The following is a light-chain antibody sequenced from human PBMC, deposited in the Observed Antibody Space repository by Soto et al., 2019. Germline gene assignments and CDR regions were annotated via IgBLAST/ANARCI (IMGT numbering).Light chain of an antibody. V-gene: IGLV2-14*01. CDR3: SSYTSSSTLVV. J-gene: IGLJ1*01. CDR2: DVS. CDR1: SSDVGDYNY. Sequence: QSVLTQPASVSGSPGQSITISCTGTSSDVGDYNYVSWYQQHPGKAPKLMIYDVSNRPSGVSNRFSCSKSGNTASLTISGLQAEDEADDYCSSYTSSSTLVVFGTGTKLTVL.